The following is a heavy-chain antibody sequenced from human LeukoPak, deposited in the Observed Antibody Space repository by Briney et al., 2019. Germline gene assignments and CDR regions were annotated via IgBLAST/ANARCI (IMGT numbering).Heavy chain of an antibody. CDR1: GGSFSGYY. J-gene: IGHJ4*02. CDR2: ISWNSGSI. CDR3: AKARRGYSYGIFDY. D-gene: IGHD5-18*01. V-gene: IGHV3-9*01. Sequence: LSLTCAVYGGSFSGYYWSWIRQPPGKGLEWVSGISWNSGSIGYADSVKGRFTISRDNAKNSLYLQMNSLRAEDTALYYCAKARRGYSYGIFDYWGQGTLVTVSS.